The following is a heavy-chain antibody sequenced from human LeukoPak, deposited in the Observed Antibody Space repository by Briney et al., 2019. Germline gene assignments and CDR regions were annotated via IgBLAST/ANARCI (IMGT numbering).Heavy chain of an antibody. V-gene: IGHV3-23*01. D-gene: IGHD3-3*01. Sequence: GGSLRLSCAASGFTFSSYAMSWVRQAPGKGLEWVSAISGSGGSTYYADSVKGRFTISRDNSKNTLYLQMNSLRAEDTAVYYCAKDISITIFGVVIEGFDYWGQGTLVTVSS. CDR3: AKDISITIFGVVIEGFDY. CDR2: ISGSGGST. J-gene: IGHJ4*02. CDR1: GFTFSSYA.